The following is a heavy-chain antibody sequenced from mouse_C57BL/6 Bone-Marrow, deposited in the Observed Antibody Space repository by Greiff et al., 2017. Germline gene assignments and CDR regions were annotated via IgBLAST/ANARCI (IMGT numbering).Heavy chain of an antibody. D-gene: IGHD3-3*01. V-gene: IGHV1-82*01. J-gene: IGHJ2*01. Sequence: QVQLKESGPELVKPGASVKISCKASGYAFSSSWMNWVKQRPGTGLEWIGRIYPGDGDTNYNGKFKGKATLTANKSSITAYMQLSSLTSEDSAVYFCARRAGYWGQGTTLTVSS. CDR1: GYAFSSSW. CDR2: IYPGDGDT. CDR3: ARRAGY.